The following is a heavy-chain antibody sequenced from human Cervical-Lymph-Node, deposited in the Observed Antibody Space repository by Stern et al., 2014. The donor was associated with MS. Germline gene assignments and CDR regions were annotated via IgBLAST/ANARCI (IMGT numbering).Heavy chain of an antibody. Sequence: EVQLVESGAELIRPGESLKISCKGSGYKFSIYWIAWVRQMPGKGLEWMGIIYPGDSEPRYSPSFQGQVTMSADKSTSTAYLQWSSLNASDPAMYFCARQTTAWASDVWGQGTLVTVSS. CDR1: GYKFSIYW. V-gene: IGHV5-51*01. J-gene: IGHJ4*02. CDR3: ARQTTAWASDV. CDR2: IYPGDSEP. D-gene: IGHD1-14*01.